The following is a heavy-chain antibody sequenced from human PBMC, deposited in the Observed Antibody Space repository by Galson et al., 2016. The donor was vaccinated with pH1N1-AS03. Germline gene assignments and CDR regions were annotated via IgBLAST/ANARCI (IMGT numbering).Heavy chain of an antibody. J-gene: IGHJ4*02. CDR1: GFTFSDYG. D-gene: IGHD4-23*01. CDR3: AKGLFDNYAGYFEY. Sequence: SLRLSCAASGFTFSDYGMHWVRQAPGKGLEWVALISHDGNEKYYAESVKGRFAISRDNSKNTLGLQMNSLSADDTAVYYCAKGLFDNYAGYFEYWGQGILVTVSS. V-gene: IGHV3-30*18. CDR2: ISHDGNEK.